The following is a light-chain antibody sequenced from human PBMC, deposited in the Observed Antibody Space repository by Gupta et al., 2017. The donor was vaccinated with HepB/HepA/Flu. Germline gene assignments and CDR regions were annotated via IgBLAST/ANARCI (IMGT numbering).Light chain of an antibody. CDR2: WAS. V-gene: IGKV4-1*01. Sequence: DIVMTQSPDSLTVSLGERATINCKSSQSVLYSPNNKNYLAWYQQKPGQPPKLLIYWASTRESGVPDRFSGSGSGTDFTLTISSLQAEDVAVYYCQQDDSTPWTFGQGTKVEIE. CDR1: QSVLYSPNNKNY. CDR3: QQDDSTPWT. J-gene: IGKJ1*01.